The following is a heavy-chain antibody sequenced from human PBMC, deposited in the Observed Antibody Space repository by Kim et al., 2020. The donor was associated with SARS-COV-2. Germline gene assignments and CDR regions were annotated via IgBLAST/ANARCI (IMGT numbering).Heavy chain of an antibody. CDR3: ARDVSGSGSYYPDS. D-gene: IGHD3-10*01. Sequence: YGDAVKGRITISRDNARNSVFLQMSGLRAEDTAVYYCARDVSGSGSYYPDSWGQGTLVIVSS. V-gene: IGHV3-7*01. J-gene: IGHJ4*02.